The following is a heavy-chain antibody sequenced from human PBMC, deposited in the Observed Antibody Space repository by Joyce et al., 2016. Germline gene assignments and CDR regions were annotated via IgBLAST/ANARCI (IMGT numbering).Heavy chain of an antibody. V-gene: IGHV3-30*04. CDR3: AAPPRAFTFTNYFRH. CDR1: GLTFDTYA. Sequence: QVLLVESGGGVVQPGKSLRLSCAVSGLTFDTYAVHWVRQPPGKGLEWLTLISDNETTKYYADAVTGRFTGSRDNSKNTVFLQMDRLGPDDTALYSCAAPPRAFTFTNYFRHWGRGTLVTVSS. J-gene: IGHJ1*01. CDR2: ISDNETTK. D-gene: IGHD2/OR15-2a*01.